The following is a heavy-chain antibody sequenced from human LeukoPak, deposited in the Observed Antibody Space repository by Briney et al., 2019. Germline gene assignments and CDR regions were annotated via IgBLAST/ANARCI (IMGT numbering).Heavy chain of an antibody. J-gene: IGHJ4*02. V-gene: IGHV4-39*07. Sequence: SETLSLTCTVSGGSISSSTCYWGWIRQPPGKGLEWIGSMYYSGSTYYNPSLKSRVTISVDTSKNQFSLKLNSVTAADTAVYYCARAPEYGLYYFDYWGQGTLVTVSS. CDR3: ARAPEYGLYYFDY. CDR2: MYYSGST. D-gene: IGHD1-14*01. CDR1: GGSISSSTCY.